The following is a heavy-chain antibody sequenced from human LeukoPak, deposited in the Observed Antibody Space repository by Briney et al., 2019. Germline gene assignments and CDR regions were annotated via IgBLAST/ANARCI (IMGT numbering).Heavy chain of an antibody. J-gene: IGHJ4*02. D-gene: IGHD1-26*01. Sequence: PSETLSLTCAVYGGSFSGYYWSWIRQPPGKGLEWIGEINHSGSTNYNPSLKSRVTISVDTSKNQFSLKLSSVTAADTAVYFCARFRYSGTYHARFDFWGQGTLVTVSS. CDR2: INHSGST. CDR1: GGSFSGYY. CDR3: ARFRYSGTYHARFDF. V-gene: IGHV4-34*01.